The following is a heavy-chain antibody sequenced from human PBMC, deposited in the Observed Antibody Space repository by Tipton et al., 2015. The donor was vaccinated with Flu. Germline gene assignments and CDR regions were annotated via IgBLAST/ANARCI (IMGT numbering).Heavy chain of an antibody. CDR1: GFTFSSYA. Sequence: SLRLSCAASGFTFSSYAMHWVRQAPGKGLEWVAVISYDGSNKYYADSVKGRFTISRDNSKNTLYLQMNSLRAEDTAVYYCAREWEYYYDSSAPLGGSLAFDIWGQGTMVTVSS. CDR2: ISYDGSNK. V-gene: IGHV3-30*04. J-gene: IGHJ3*02. CDR3: AREWEYYYDSSAPLGGSLAFDI. D-gene: IGHD3-22*01.